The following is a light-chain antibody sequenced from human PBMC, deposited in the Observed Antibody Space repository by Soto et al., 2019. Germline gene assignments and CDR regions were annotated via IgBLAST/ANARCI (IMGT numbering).Light chain of an antibody. J-gene: IGKJ2*02. CDR1: QDISNY. Sequence: DIPMTQSPSSLSASVGDRVTITCQASQDISNYLNWYQQKPGKAPKLLIYDASNLETGDPSRFSGSGSGTDFTFTISSLQPEDIATYYCQQYDNLPRTFGQGTKLEIK. CDR3: QQYDNLPRT. V-gene: IGKV1-33*01. CDR2: DAS.